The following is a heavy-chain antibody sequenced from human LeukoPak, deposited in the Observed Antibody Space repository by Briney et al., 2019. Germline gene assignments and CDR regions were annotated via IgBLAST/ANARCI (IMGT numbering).Heavy chain of an antibody. Sequence: ASVKVSCKASGYTFTGYYVHWVRQAPGQGLEWMGWINPNSGGTNYAQKFQGRVTMTRDTFISTAYMELSRLISDDTAVYYCARGADYGLKSDYWGQGTLVTVSS. CDR3: ARGADYGLKSDY. J-gene: IGHJ4*02. D-gene: IGHD4-17*01. CDR2: INPNSGGT. CDR1: GYTFTGYY. V-gene: IGHV1-2*02.